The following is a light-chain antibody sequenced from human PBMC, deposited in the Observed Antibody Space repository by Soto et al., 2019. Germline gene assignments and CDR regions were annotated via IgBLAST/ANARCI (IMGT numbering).Light chain of an antibody. CDR1: QSVRNN. V-gene: IGKV3-11*01. Sequence: EIVMSQSPSALSGSPGEGSTRSGIAGQSVRNNLAWYQQRPGQAPRLLMYGASTRPSGIPARFTGGGSGTDFTLTISSLEPEDFAVYYCQQRSNWPRITFGQGTRLEIK. J-gene: IGKJ5*01. CDR3: QQRSNWPRIT. CDR2: GAS.